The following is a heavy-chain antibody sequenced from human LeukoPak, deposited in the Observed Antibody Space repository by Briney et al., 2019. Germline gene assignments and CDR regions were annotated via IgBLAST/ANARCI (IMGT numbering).Heavy chain of an antibody. CDR3: ARSGRGVDSLYFYMDV. J-gene: IGHJ6*03. D-gene: IGHD2-8*01. V-gene: IGHV3-7*01. CDR1: GFTFSQYW. CDR2: IKHDGSEKQDGSEK. Sequence: SGGSLRLSCAASGFTFSQYWMSWVRQAPGKGLEWVANIKHDGSEKQDGSEKNYVDSVKGRFTISRDNAKNSLYLQMNSLRAEDTAVYYCARSGRGVDSLYFYMDVWGKGTTVTVSS.